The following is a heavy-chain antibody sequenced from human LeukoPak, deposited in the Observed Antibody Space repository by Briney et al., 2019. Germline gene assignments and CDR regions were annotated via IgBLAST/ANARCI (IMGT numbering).Heavy chain of an antibody. V-gene: IGHV3-23*01. D-gene: IGHD1-26*01. J-gene: IGHJ4*02. CDR2: ISGSGGTV. Sequence: GGSLRLSCAASGFTFSSFAMSWVRQAPGKGLEWVSAISGSGGTVYYADSVRGRFTISRDSSKNTLYLQMNSLRAEDTAVYYCARGPYSGKPIGYWGQGTLVTVSS. CDR1: GFTFSSFA. CDR3: ARGPYSGKPIGY.